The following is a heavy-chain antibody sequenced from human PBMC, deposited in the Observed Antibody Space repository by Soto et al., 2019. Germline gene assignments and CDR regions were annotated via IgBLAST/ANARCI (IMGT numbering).Heavy chain of an antibody. V-gene: IGHV4-30-4*01. D-gene: IGHD3-3*01. CDR3: ARDNSRGFLTMDV. CDR2: IYYSGST. Sequence: SETLSLTCTVSGGSISSGDYYWSWIRQPPGKGLEWIGYIYYSGSTYYNPSLKSRVTISVDTSKNQFSLKLSSVTAADTAVYYCARDNSRGFLTMDVWGQGTTVTVSS. J-gene: IGHJ6*02. CDR1: GGSISSGDYY.